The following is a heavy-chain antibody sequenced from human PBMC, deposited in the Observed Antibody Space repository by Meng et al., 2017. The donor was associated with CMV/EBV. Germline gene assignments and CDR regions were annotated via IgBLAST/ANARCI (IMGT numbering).Heavy chain of an antibody. J-gene: IGHJ6*02. CDR2: ISNSSSTI. V-gene: IGHV3-48*04. D-gene: IGHD3-22*01. CDR3: ARWGFYYDSSGYYYDYYYYYGMDV. CDR1: GFTFSSYS. Sequence: GESLKISCAASGFTFSSYSMNLVRQAPGKGLEWGSYISNSSSTIYYADSVKGRFTISRDNAKTSLYLQMNRLRAEDTAVYYCARWGFYYDSSGYYYDYYYYYGMDVWGQGTTVTVSS.